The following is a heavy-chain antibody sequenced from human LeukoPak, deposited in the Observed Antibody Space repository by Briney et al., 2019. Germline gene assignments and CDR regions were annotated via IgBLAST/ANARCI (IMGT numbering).Heavy chain of an antibody. CDR2: IYISGTT. J-gene: IGHJ6*03. CDR1: GGSISSGSYY. Sequence: SETLSLTCTVSGGSISSGSYYWSWIRQPAGKGLEWIGRIYISGTTNYNPPRKSRVTIAVDTSKNQVSLKLSSVTAADTAVSYCATGDYYDSSGYYSGVYYYYMDVWGKGTTVTISS. CDR3: ATGDYYDSSGYYSGVYYYYMDV. D-gene: IGHD3-22*01. V-gene: IGHV4-61*02.